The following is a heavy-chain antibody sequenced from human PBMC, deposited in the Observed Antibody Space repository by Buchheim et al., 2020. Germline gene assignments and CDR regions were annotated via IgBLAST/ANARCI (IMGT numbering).Heavy chain of an antibody. Sequence: QVQLVQSGAEVKKPGASVKVSCKASGYTFTSYDINWVRQATGQGLEWMGWMNPNSGNTGYAQKLQGRVTMTRNTSISTAYMELSSLRSEDTAVYYCARGRTYYDFWSGPNRYYFDYWGQGTL. D-gene: IGHD3-3*01. J-gene: IGHJ4*02. CDR3: ARGRTYYDFWSGPNRYYFDY. V-gene: IGHV1-8*01. CDR2: MNPNSGNT. CDR1: GYTFTSYD.